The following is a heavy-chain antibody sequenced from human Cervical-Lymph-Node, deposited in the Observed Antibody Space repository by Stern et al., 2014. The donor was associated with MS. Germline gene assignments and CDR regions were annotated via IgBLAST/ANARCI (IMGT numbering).Heavy chain of an antibody. V-gene: IGHV3-30*18. D-gene: IGHD3-22*01. CDR3: AKDRGMIVVVTYSLDS. Sequence: VQLFESGGIVVQPGRSLRLSCVASGFSFSSYGMHWVRQAPGKGLEWGAVISYDGSNAYYADSVKGRFTISRDNSKNTLYLQLNSLRAEDTAVYFCAKDRGMIVVVTYSLDSWGQGTLVTVSS. CDR2: ISYDGSNA. J-gene: IGHJ4*02. CDR1: GFSFSSYG.